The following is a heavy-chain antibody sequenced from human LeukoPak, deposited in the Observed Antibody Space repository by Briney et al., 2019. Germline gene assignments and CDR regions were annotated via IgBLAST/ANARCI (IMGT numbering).Heavy chain of an antibody. CDR3: VKDWGSSR. D-gene: IGHD3-16*01. CDR2: ISSNGDNT. J-gene: IGHJ1*01. CDR1: GLIFSTYA. V-gene: IGHV3-64D*06. Sequence: GGSLRLSCSASGLIFSTYAMHWVRQAPGKGLEYVSAISSNGDNTYYADSVKGRFTISRDNSKNTLYLQMNSLRAEDTAVYYCVKDWGSSRWGQGTLVTVS.